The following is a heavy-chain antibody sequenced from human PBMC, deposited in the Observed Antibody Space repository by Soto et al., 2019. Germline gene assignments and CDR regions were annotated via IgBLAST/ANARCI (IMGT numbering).Heavy chain of an antibody. V-gene: IGHV4-34*01. CDR2: INHSGST. CDR3: ARVGQSLKQRITMVRGVIIRALFDP. Sequence: SETLSLTCAVYGGSFSGYYWSWIRQPPGKGLEWIGEINHSGSTNYNPSLKSQVTISVDTSKNQFSLKLSSVTAADTAVYYCARVGQSLKQRITMVRGVIIRALFDPWGQGTLVTVSS. J-gene: IGHJ5*02. D-gene: IGHD3-10*01. CDR1: GGSFSGYY.